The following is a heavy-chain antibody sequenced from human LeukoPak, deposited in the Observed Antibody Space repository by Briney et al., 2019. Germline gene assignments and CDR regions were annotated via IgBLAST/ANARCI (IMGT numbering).Heavy chain of an antibody. Sequence: SETLSLTCTVSGGSISSSSYYWGWIRQPPGKGLEWIGSIYYSGSTYYNPSLKSRVTISVDTSKNQFSLKLSSVTAADTAVYYCARDYYGSGSYPIYNWFDPWGQGTLVTVSS. CDR1: GGSISSSSYY. J-gene: IGHJ5*02. V-gene: IGHV4-39*07. CDR3: ARDYYGSGSYPIYNWFDP. CDR2: IYYSGST. D-gene: IGHD3-10*01.